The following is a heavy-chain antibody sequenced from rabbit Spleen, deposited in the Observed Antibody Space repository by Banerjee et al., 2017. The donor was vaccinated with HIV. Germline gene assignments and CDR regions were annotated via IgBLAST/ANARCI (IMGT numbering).Heavy chain of an antibody. CDR3: ARDTGSSFSTYGMDL. CDR2: INIFTGKS. J-gene: IGHJ6*01. Sequence: QEQLVESGGGLVKPEGSLKLSCTASGFSFSDKAVMCWGRQAPGKGLEWIACINIFTGKSVYASWAKGRFSMSRTSSTTVTLQMTSLTAADTATYFCARDTGSSFSTYGMDLWGPGTLVTV. CDR1: GFSFSDKAV. D-gene: IGHD8-1*01. V-gene: IGHV1S45*01.